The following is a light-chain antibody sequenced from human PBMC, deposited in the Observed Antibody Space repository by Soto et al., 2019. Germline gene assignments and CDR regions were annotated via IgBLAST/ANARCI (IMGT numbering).Light chain of an antibody. CDR3: GTWDSNLDNGVV. CDR1: SSTIGNNY. J-gene: IGLJ2*01. Sequence: QSVLTQLPSVSAAPGQRVTIFCSGSSSTIGNNYVSWYQQLPGTAPILLIYDNYYRPSGIPDRFSGSKSGTSATLVITGVQTGDEADYYCGTWDSNLDNGVVFGGGTKLTVL. V-gene: IGLV1-51*01. CDR2: DNY.